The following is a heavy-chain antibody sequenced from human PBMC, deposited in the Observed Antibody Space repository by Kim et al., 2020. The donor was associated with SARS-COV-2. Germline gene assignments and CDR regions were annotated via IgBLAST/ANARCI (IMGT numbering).Heavy chain of an antibody. D-gene: IGHD1-26*01. CDR2: IHSDGSST. Sequence: GGSLRLSCVASGFTFSSYWMHWVRQAPGKGLVWVSRIHSDGSSTSYADSVKGRFTISRDNAKNTLYLQINSLRAEDTAVYYCARDPLIAGAATHLDLWGRGTLVTVSS. J-gene: IGHJ2*01. CDR3: ARDPLIAGAATHLDL. CDR1: GFTFSSYW. V-gene: IGHV3-74*01.